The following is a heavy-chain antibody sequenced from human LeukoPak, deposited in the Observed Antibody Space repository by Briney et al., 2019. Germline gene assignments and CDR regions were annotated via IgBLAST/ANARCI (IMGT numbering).Heavy chain of an antibody. CDR3: ASNWVEDCSSTSCPDY. CDR2: IIPIFGTA. D-gene: IGHD2-2*01. V-gene: IGHV1-69*13. J-gene: IGHJ4*02. CDR1: GGTFSSYA. Sequence: SVKVSCKASGGTFSSYAISWVRQAPGQGLEWMGGIIPIFGTANYAQKFQGRVTITADESTSTAYMELSSLRSEDTAVYYCASNWVEDCSSTSCPDYWAQGTLVTVPS.